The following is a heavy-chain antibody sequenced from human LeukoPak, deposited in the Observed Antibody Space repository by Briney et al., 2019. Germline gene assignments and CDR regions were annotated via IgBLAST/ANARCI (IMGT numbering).Heavy chain of an antibody. CDR1: GGSFSGYY. CDR3: ASSILLWFRQGAWGRYSFDY. D-gene: IGHD3-10*01. Sequence: PSETLSLTCAVYGGSFSGYYWSWIRQPPGKGLEWIGEINHSGSTNYNPSLKSRVTISVDTSKNQFSLKLSSVTAADTAVYYCASSILLWFRQGAWGRYSFDYWGQGTLVTVSS. J-gene: IGHJ4*02. V-gene: IGHV4-34*01. CDR2: INHSGST.